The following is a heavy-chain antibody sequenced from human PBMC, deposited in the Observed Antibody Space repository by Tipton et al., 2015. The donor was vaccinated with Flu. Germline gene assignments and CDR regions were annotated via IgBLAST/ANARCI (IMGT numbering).Heavy chain of an antibody. Sequence: TLSLTCTVSGGSMTPYYWAWLRQPPGKGLEWIASISYGETTDYKPSLKSRVTISIDTSRNQFSLRLTSVTAADTAIYYCAADKSHYGDNVGWFDPWGQGTLDTVPS. V-gene: IGHV4-39*07. CDR3: AADKSHYGDNVGWFDP. CDR2: ISYGETT. D-gene: IGHD4-17*01. J-gene: IGHJ5*02. CDR1: GGSMTPYY.